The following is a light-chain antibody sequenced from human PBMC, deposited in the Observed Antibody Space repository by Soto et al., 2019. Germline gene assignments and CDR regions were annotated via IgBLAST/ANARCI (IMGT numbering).Light chain of an antibody. V-gene: IGLV2-14*03. J-gene: IGLJ1*01. CDR2: DVS. CDR1: SSDVGSYNY. Sequence: QSALTQPASVSGSPGQSITISCTGTSSDVGSYNYVSWYQHHPGKAPKLMIFDVSNRPSGVSNRFSGSKSGNTASLTISGLQPEEEADYYCSSYTTGNTRQIVFGTGTKLTVL. CDR3: SSYTTGNTRQIV.